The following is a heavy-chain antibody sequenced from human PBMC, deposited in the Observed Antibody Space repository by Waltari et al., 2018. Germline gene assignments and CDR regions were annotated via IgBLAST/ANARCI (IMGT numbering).Heavy chain of an antibody. CDR2: ISTDDSRI. CDR3: ARHRPGGYGMDV. D-gene: IGHD2-15*01. V-gene: IGHV3-74*01. Sequence: QLVESGGGLVQPGGSLRLSCAASGFTFSSYWMQWVRQVPGKGLEWVSGISTDDSRIRDADSVKGRFTISRDNPKNTLYLQLNSLRAEDSAVYFCARHRPGGYGMDVWGRGTTVTVSS. CDR1: GFTFSSYW. J-gene: IGHJ6*02.